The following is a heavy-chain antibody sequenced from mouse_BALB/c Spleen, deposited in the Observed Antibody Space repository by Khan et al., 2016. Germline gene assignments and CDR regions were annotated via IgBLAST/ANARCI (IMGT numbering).Heavy chain of an antibody. CDR3: ARAGTWAMDY. J-gene: IGHJ4*01. CDR1: GFTFSSFG. V-gene: IGHV5-17*02. CDR2: ISSGSSTI. D-gene: IGHD3-1*01. Sequence: EVELVESGGGLVQPGGSRKLSCAASGFTFSSFGMHWVRQAPEKGLEWVAYISSGSSTIYYADTVKGRFTISRDNPKNTLFLQMTSLGSEDTAMYYCARAGTWAMDYWGQGTSVTVSS.